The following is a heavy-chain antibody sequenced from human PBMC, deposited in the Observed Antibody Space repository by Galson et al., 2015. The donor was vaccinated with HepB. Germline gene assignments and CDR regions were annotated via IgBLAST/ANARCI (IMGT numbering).Heavy chain of an antibody. V-gene: IGHV3-23*01. CDR1: GFTFSSSA. D-gene: IGHD1-1*01. CDR3: AKERADYNLFGMDV. CDR2: ISFSGDSI. J-gene: IGHJ6*02. Sequence: SLRLSCAASGFTFSSSAMTWVRQAPGKGLEWVSSISFSGDSIYYADSVRGRFTISRDNSKNTLSLQMNSLRAEDTAVYYCAKERADYNLFGMDVWGQGTTVIVSS.